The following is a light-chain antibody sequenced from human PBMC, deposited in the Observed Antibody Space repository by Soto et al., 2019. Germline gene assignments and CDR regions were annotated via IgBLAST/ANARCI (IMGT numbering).Light chain of an antibody. J-gene: IGLJ3*02. CDR3: CSYAGSRV. V-gene: IGLV2-23*01. CDR1: SSDVGSYNL. Sequence: TGTSSDVGSYNLVSWYQQHPGKAPKLMIYEGSKRPSGVSNRFSGSKSGNTASLTISGLQAEDEADYYCCSYAGSRVFGGGTQLTVL. CDR2: EGS.